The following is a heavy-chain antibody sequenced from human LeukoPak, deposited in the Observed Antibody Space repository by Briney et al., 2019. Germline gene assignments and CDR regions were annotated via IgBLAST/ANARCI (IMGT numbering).Heavy chain of an antibody. Sequence: PSETLSLTCTVSGGSISSYYWSWIRQPPGKGLEWIGYIYYSGSTNYNPSLKSRVTISVDTSKNQFSLKLSSVTAADTAVYYCARDRQLVRSGFDYWGQGTLATVSS. V-gene: IGHV4-59*01. D-gene: IGHD6-13*01. J-gene: IGHJ4*02. CDR1: GGSISSYY. CDR2: IYYSGST. CDR3: ARDRQLVRSGFDY.